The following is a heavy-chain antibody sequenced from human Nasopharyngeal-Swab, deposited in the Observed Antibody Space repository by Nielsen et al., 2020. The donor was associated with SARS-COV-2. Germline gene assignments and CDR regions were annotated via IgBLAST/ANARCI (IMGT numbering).Heavy chain of an antibody. CDR3: ARAPKRTIFGVVGWFDP. CDR1: GASINSHF. J-gene: IGHJ5*02. Sequence: SETLSLTCTVSGASINSHFWSWIRQPPGKGLDWIGYISYGGSTNYNPSLRSRVTISVDTSKSQFSLKLTSVTAADTAVYYCARAPKRTIFGVVGWFDPWGQGTLVTVSS. V-gene: IGHV4-59*11. CDR2: ISYGGST. D-gene: IGHD3-3*01.